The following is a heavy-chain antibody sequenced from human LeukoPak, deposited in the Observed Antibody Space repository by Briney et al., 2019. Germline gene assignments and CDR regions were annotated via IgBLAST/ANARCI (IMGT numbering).Heavy chain of an antibody. V-gene: IGHV1-18*01. Sequence: GASVKVSCKASGYTFTSYGISWVRQAPGQGLEWMGWISAYNGNTNYAQKLQGRVTMTTDTSTSTAYMELRSLRSDDTAVYYCARGFVGYYYDSSGYLGAFDIWGQGTMVTVSS. D-gene: IGHD3-22*01. CDR3: ARGFVGYYYDSSGYLGAFDI. J-gene: IGHJ3*02. CDR2: ISAYNGNT. CDR1: GYTFTSYG.